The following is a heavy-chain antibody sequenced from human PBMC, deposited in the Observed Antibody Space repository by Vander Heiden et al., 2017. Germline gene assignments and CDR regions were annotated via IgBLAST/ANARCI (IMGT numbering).Heavy chain of an antibody. Sequence: EVQLLESGGGLVQPGGSLRLPCAASGFTFSSYAMNWVRQAPGKGPEWVSGISGSGAGTYYADSVKGRFSISRHNSKNTLYLQMRSLRAEDTAIYYCATNTTVGFDCWGQGTLVTVSS. CDR2: ISGSGAGT. J-gene: IGHJ4*02. D-gene: IGHD1-26*01. CDR1: GFTFSSYA. CDR3: ATNTTVGFDC. V-gene: IGHV3-23*01.